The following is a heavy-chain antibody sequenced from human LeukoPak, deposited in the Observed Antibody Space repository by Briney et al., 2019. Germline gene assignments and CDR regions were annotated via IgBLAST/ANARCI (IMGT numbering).Heavy chain of an antibody. CDR3: VKEWGRGWYRFDC. D-gene: IGHD6-19*01. Sequence: PGGSLRLSCSASGFTFSSYALHWVRQAPGKGLESVAAISSNGGSTSYADSVKGRFTISRDNSKNTLYLQMSSLRAEDTAVYYCVKEWGRGWYRFDCWGQGTLVTVSS. V-gene: IGHV3-64D*09. CDR2: ISSNGGST. J-gene: IGHJ4*02. CDR1: GFTFSSYA.